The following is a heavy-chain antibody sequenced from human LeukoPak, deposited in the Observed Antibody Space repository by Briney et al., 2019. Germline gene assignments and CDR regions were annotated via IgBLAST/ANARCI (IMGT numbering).Heavy chain of an antibody. Sequence: GASVKVSCKASGYTFTSYGISWVRQAPGQGLEWMGWIGAYNGNTNYAQKLQGRVTMTTDTSTSTAYMELRSLISDDTAVYYCARSLYYYDSSGYPDAFDIWGQGTMVTVSS. V-gene: IGHV1-18*01. CDR2: IGAYNGNT. CDR1: GYTFTSYG. D-gene: IGHD3-22*01. CDR3: ARSLYYYDSSGYPDAFDI. J-gene: IGHJ3*02.